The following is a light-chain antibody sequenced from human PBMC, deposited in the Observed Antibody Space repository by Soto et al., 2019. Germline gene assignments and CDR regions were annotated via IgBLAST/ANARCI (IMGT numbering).Light chain of an antibody. Sequence: DIQMTQSPSSLSASVGDRVTITCRASQGISNYLAWYQQKPGKVPKLLIYAASTLQSGVPSRFSGSGSGTDFTLTISSLQPEDVATYYCQIYNSALGVTFGPGTKVDIK. J-gene: IGKJ3*01. V-gene: IGKV1-27*01. CDR1: QGISNY. CDR3: QIYNSALGVT. CDR2: AAS.